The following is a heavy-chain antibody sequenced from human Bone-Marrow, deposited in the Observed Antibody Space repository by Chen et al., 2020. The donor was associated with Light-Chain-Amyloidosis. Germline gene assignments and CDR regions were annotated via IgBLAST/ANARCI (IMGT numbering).Heavy chain of an antibody. Sequence: EVQLVESGGGLLQRGGSLRLSCAASGFAFSSYAMSWVRQAPGKGLGWVSTISGRGGSRYYGDSVKGRLTISRGNSTNGLLLQMNSLRAEDTDVYYCAKDISYDDILPGYPADAFDIWGQGTMVTVSS. CDR2: ISGRGGSR. CDR3: AKDISYDDILPGYPADAFDI. CDR1: GFAFSSYA. V-gene: IGHV3-23*04. J-gene: IGHJ3*02. D-gene: IGHD3-9*01.